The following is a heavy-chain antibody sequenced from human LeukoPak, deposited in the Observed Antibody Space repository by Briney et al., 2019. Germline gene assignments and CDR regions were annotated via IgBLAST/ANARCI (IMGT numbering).Heavy chain of an antibody. CDR1: GGSISSGSYY. CDR3: ARDDCSSTSCYNWFDP. Sequence: SQTLSLTCTVSGGSISSGSYYWSWIRQPAGKGLEWIGRIYTSGSTNYNPSLKSRVTISVDTSKNQFSLKLSSMTAADTAVYYCARDDCSSTSCYNWFDPWGQGTLVTVSS. CDR2: IYTSGST. D-gene: IGHD2-2*01. J-gene: IGHJ5*02. V-gene: IGHV4-61*02.